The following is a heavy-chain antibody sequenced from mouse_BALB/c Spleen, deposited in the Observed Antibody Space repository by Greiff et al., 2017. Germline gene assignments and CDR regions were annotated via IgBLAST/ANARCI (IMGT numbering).Heavy chain of an antibody. Sequence: VMLVESGPGLVAPSQSLSITCTVSGFSLTSYGVHWVRQPPGKGLEWLGVIWAGGSTNYNSALMSRLSISKDNSKSQVFLKMNSLQTDDTAMYYCARVSMITTGAMDYGGQGTSVTVSS. J-gene: IGHJ4*01. D-gene: IGHD2-4*01. CDR1: GFSLTSYG. CDR3: ARVSMITTGAMDY. V-gene: IGHV2-9*02. CDR2: IWAGGST.